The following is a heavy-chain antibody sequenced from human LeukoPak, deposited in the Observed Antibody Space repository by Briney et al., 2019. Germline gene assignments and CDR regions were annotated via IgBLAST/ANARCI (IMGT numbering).Heavy chain of an antibody. CDR2: ISSSSTFK. J-gene: IGHJ5*02. CDR1: AFPFSTYT. CDR3: AREKDDHGDPGPLDA. Sequence: GSLRLSCAASAFPFSTYTMHWVRQAPGKGLEWVSSISSSSTFKHYADSLKGRFTISRDNARNSLFLQMSSLRAEDTAVYYCAREKDDHGDPGPLDAWGQGDPVTVSS. D-gene: IGHD4-17*01. V-gene: IGHV3-21*06.